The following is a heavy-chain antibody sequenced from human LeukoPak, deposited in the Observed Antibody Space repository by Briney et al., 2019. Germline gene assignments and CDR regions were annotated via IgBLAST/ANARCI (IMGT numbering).Heavy chain of an antibody. Sequence: GGSLRLSCAASGLSLSTYGMSWVRQAPGEGLEWVSGISNSGGRTYYADSVRGRFTISRDNSKNTLYLQMDSLRAKDTAVYYCVKERDSSAFDYWGQGTLVTVSS. CDR2: ISNSGGRT. J-gene: IGHJ4*02. V-gene: IGHV3-23*01. CDR3: VKERDSSAFDY. D-gene: IGHD3-10*01. CDR1: GLSLSTYG.